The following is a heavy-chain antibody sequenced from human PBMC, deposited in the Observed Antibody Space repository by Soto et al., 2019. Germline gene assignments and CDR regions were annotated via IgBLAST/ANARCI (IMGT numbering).Heavy chain of an antibody. CDR3: AKFCSGQGGCFDL. CDR2: ISYDGSNK. V-gene: IGHV3-30*18. D-gene: IGHD2-15*01. J-gene: IGHJ2*01. CDR1: GFTFSSYG. Sequence: PGGSLRLSCAASGFTFSSYGMHWVRQAPGKGLEWVAVISYDGSNKYYADSVKGRFTISRDNSKNTLYLQMNSLRAEDTAVYYCAKFCSGQGGCFDLWGRGTLVTVSS.